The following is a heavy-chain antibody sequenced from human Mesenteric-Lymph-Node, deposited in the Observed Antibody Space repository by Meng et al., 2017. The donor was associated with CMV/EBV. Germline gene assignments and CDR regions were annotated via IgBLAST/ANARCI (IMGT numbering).Heavy chain of an antibody. Sequence: VSGDSVTSGSYYWRWIRQPPGKGLEWIGYVYYTGGTNYNPSLKSRVTILVDTSKNQFSLKLNSMTAADTAVYYCARERRSVARFDPWGQGILVTVSS. CDR2: VYYTGGT. CDR1: GDSVTSGSYY. V-gene: IGHV4-61*01. J-gene: IGHJ5*02. CDR3: ARERRSVARFDP.